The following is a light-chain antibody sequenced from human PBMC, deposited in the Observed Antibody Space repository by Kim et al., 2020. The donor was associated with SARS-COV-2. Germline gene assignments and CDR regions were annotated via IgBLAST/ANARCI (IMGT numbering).Light chain of an antibody. CDR1: SLRSYY. V-gene: IGLV3-19*01. Sequence: VALGQTVRITCQGDSLRSYYETWYQQKPGQAPIVFIYGKNNRPSGIPDRFSGSSSGNTASLTITGTQAGDEADYYCNSRDSNDNVVFGGGTQLTVL. CDR3: NSRDSNDNVV. CDR2: GKN. J-gene: IGLJ2*01.